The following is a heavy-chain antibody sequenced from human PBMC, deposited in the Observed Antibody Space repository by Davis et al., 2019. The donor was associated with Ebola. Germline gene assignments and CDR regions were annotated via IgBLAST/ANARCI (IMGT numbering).Heavy chain of an antibody. Sequence: PGGSLRLSCGAAGFSFRNYGMHWVRQAPGKGLEWVAYIRYDEGVKSHADSVKGRFTISRDNSKDTLYLQMNTLRAEDTAVYYCARAKYYGMDVWGKGTTVTVSS. V-gene: IGHV3-30*02. CDR1: GFSFRNYG. D-gene: IGHD6-6*01. J-gene: IGHJ6*04. CDR3: ARAKYYGMDV. CDR2: IRYDEGVK.